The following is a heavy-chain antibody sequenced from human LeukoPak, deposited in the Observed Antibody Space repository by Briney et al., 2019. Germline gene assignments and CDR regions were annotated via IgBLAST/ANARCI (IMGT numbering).Heavy chain of an antibody. CDR3: AKDGSGWYYFDY. Sequence: GGSLRLSCATSGFIFSSYAMSWVRQAPGKGLEWVSAISGSGGSTYYADSVKGRFTISRDNSKNTLYLQMNSLRAEDTAVYYCAKDGSGWYYFDYWGQGTLVTVSS. CDR2: ISGSGGST. V-gene: IGHV3-23*01. D-gene: IGHD6-19*01. J-gene: IGHJ4*02. CDR1: GFIFSSYA.